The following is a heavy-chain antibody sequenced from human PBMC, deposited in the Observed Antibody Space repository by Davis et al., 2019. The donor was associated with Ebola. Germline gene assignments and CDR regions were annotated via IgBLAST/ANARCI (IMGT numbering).Heavy chain of an antibody. Sequence: GESLKISCAASGFTFSSYVMHWVRQAPGKGLEWVAVISYDGSNKYYADSVKGRFTISRDNSKNTLYLQMNSLRAEDTAVYYCAKDMLGYWGQGTLVTVSS. CDR2: ISYDGSNK. CDR1: GFTFSSYV. J-gene: IGHJ4*02. CDR3: AKDMLGY. V-gene: IGHV3-30*18. D-gene: IGHD2-8*01.